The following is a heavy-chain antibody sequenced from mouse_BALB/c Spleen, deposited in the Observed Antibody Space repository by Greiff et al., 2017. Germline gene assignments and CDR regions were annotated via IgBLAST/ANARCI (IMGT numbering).Heavy chain of an antibody. CDR1: GYSITSGYY. CDR2: ISYDGSN. Sequence: DVHLVESGPGLVKPSQSLSLTCSVTGYSITSGYYWNWIRQFPGNKLEWMGYISYDGSNNYNPSLKNRISITRDTSKNQFFLKLNSVTTEDTATYYCAREGGNYPYYFDYWGQGTTLTVSS. V-gene: IGHV3-6*02. J-gene: IGHJ2*01. CDR3: AREGGNYPYYFDY. D-gene: IGHD2-1*01.